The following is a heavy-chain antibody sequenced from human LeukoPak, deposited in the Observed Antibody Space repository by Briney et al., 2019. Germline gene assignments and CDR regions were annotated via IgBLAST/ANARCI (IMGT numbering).Heavy chain of an antibody. CDR2: ISYDGSNK. V-gene: IGHV3-30-3*01. CDR1: GFTFSSYA. J-gene: IGHJ4*02. Sequence: PGGSLRLSCAASGFTFSSYAMPWVRQAPGKGLEWVAVISYDGSNKYYADSVKGRFTISRDNSKNTLYLQMNSLRAEDTAVYYCARDLVGRGNYYDFWSGYYTGIDYWGQGTLVTVSS. D-gene: IGHD3-3*01. CDR3: ARDLVGRGNYYDFWSGYYTGIDY.